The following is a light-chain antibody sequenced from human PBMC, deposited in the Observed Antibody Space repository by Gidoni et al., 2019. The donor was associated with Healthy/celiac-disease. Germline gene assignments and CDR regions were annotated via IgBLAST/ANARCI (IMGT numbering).Light chain of an antibody. Sequence: AVSVAVGQTVRITCQGDSLRSDYASWYEQKPGQAPVLVIYGKNNRPSGIPDRFSGSSAGNTASFTLAGAQAEDRAFYYCNSRDSSGNSVVFGGGTKLTVL. J-gene: IGLJ2*01. V-gene: IGLV3-19*01. CDR2: GKN. CDR3: NSRDSSGNSVV. CDR1: SLRSDY.